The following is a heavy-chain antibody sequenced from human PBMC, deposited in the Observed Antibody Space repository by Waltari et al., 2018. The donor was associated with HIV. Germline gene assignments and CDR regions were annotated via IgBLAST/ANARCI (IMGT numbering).Heavy chain of an antibody. J-gene: IGHJ6*02. CDR1: GFTFSYYG. CDR2: ISGSCGST. V-gene: IGHV3-23*01. Sequence: EVQVLESGGALVQPGGSLRLSCAAFGFTFSYYGMCWVRQAPGKGVEWVSTISGSCGSTYYADSVKGRFTVSRDNSKNTLYLQMNSLRAEDTAVYFCVKEYQYSHSWYSYYGMDVWGQGTTVTVSS. D-gene: IGHD6-13*01. CDR3: VKEYQYSHSWYSYYGMDV.